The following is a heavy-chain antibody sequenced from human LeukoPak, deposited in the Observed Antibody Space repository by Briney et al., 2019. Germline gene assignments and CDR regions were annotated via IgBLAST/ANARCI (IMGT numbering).Heavy chain of an antibody. CDR2: INPNSGGT. J-gene: IGHJ4*02. CDR3: ARVACSSTSCYTTWSPFDY. CDR1: GYTFTGYY. Sequence: ASVKVSCKASGYTFTGYYMHWVRQAPGQGLEWMGWINPNSGGTNYAQKFQGRVTMTRDTSISTAYVELSRLRSDDTAVYYCARVACSSTSCYTTWSPFDYWGQGTLVTVSS. D-gene: IGHD2-2*02. V-gene: IGHV1-2*02.